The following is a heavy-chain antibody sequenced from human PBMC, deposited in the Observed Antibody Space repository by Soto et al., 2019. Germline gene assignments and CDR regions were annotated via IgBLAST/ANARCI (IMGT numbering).Heavy chain of an antibody. J-gene: IGHJ6*02. CDR1: GGSIRNYY. V-gene: IGHV4-59*01. CDR2: IHYSGRT. D-gene: IGHD6-13*01. Sequence: SETLSLTCTVSGGSIRNYYWSWIRQPPGKGLEWIGYIHYSGRTNYNPSLKSRVTISVDTSKNLFSLKLRSVTAADTAVYYCARDRHMTAGGTDYYYGMGVWGQGTTVT. CDR3: ARDRHMTAGGTDYYYGMGV.